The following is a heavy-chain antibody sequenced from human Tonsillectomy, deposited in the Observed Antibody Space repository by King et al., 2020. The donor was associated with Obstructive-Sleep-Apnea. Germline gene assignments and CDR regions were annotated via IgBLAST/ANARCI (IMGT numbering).Heavy chain of an antibody. J-gene: IGHJ6*02. V-gene: IGHV3-66*01. Sequence: VQLVESGGGLVQPGGSLRLSCAASGFTVSSNYMSWVRQAPGKGLEWVSVIYSGGGTYYADSVKGRFTISRDNSKNTLYLQMNSLRAEDTAVYYCARAPAPYYYDSSGNPEMDVWGQGTTVTVSS. CDR2: IYSGGGT. CDR3: ARAPAPYYYDSSGNPEMDV. CDR1: GFTVSSNY. D-gene: IGHD3-22*01.